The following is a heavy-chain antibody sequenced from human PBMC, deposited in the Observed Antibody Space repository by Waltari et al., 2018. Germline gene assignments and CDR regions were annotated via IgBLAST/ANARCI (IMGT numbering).Heavy chain of an antibody. CDR2: IDPRNSST. CDR3: ARTSTRDFYYMDV. J-gene: IGHJ6*03. CDR1: GYDFSTYW. V-gene: IGHV5-10-1*01. Sequence: EVQLVQSGAEVKKHGESLRISCEGSGYDFSTYWITWVRHMPGKGLEWMGRIDPRNSSTNYSPSFRGHVTISVDRSISTAYIQWSGLRASDTAIYYCARTSTRDFYYMDVWGKGTTVTVSS. D-gene: IGHD1-1*01.